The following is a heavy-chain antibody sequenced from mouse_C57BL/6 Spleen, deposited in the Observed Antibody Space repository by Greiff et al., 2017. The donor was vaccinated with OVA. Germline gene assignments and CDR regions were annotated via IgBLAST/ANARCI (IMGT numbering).Heavy chain of an antibody. CDR1: GYTFTSYW. D-gene: IGHD2-1*01. V-gene: IGHV1-59*01. CDR3: ARHYGNSRWYFGV. Sequence: QVQLQQPGAELVRPGTSVKLSCKASGYTFTSYWMHWVKQRPGQGLEWIGVIDPSDSYTNYNQKFKGKATLTVDTASSTAYMQLSSLTSEDSAVYYCARHYGNSRWYFGVWGTGTTVTVSS. J-gene: IGHJ1*03. CDR2: IDPSDSYT.